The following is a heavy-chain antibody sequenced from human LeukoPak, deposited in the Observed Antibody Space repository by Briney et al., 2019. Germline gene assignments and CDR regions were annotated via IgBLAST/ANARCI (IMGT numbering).Heavy chain of an antibody. Sequence: GGSLRLSCAASGFTFSSYAMSWVRQAPGKGLEWVSAISGSGGSTYYTDSVKGRFTISRDNSKNTLYLQMNSLRAEDTAVYYCAKDPLYSSSSHFDYWGQGTLVTVSS. V-gene: IGHV3-23*01. J-gene: IGHJ4*02. D-gene: IGHD6-6*01. CDR3: AKDPLYSSSSHFDY. CDR1: GFTFSSYA. CDR2: ISGSGGST.